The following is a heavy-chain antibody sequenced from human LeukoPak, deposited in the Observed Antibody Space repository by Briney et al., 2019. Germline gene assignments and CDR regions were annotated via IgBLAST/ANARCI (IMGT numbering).Heavy chain of an antibody. J-gene: IGHJ6*03. CDR2: IFFMGRP. V-gene: IGHV4-39*07. Sequence: SGTLSLTCTVSVGSICGRNYSWGGIRQPPGKGLEWIGGIFFMGRPYYNPSLKSRLTISVDTSKNQFSLILTSVTAADTAVYYCATSPYYYYYMDVWGKGSTVTVSS. CDR1: VGSICGRNYS. CDR3: ATSPYYYYYMDV.